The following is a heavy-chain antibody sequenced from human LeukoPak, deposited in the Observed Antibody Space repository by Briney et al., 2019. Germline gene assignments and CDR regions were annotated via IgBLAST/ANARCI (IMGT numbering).Heavy chain of an antibody. Sequence: GASVKVSCKTSGYGFNSYGISWVRQAPGQGLAWLGWTSAYNGITTYAQSLQGRVTITTDTFTTTVFMELRSLTSDDTAVYFCARVHGDYPAGTDVWGKGTTVIVS. J-gene: IGHJ6*03. CDR1: GYGFNSYG. V-gene: IGHV1-18*01. CDR3: ARVHGDYPAGTDV. D-gene: IGHD4-17*01. CDR2: TSAYNGIT.